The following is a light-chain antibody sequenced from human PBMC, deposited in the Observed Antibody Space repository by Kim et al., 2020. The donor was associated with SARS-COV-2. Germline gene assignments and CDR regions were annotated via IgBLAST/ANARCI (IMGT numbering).Light chain of an antibody. Sequence: QSVLTQPPSASGTPGQRVTISCSGSSSNIGSYTVNWYQQLPGTAPKLLIYNNNQRPSGVPDRFSGSESVASASLAISGLQSEDEADYYCAAWDDSLNMVFGGGTQLTVL. CDR2: NNN. V-gene: IGLV1-44*01. CDR3: AAWDDSLNMV. CDR1: SSNIGSYT. J-gene: IGLJ3*02.